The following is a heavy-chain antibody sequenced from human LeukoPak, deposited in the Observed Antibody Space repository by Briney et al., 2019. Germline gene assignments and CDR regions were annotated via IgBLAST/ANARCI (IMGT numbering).Heavy chain of an antibody. Sequence: SETLSLTCAVYGGSFSGYYWSWLRQPPGKGLEWIGEINHSGSTNYNPSLKSRVTISVDTSKNQFSLKLSSVTAADTAVYYCARRRSSSWLLDYWGQGTLVTVSS. CDR3: ARRRSSSWLLDY. D-gene: IGHD6-13*01. V-gene: IGHV4-34*01. J-gene: IGHJ4*02. CDR2: INHSGST. CDR1: GGSFSGYY.